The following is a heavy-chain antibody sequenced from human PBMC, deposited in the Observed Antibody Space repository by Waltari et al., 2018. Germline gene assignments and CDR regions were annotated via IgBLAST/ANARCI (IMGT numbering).Heavy chain of an antibody. CDR3: ARGRDVFANFDYNWFDP. D-gene: IGHD3-3*01. CDR1: GYTFINYE. J-gene: IGHJ5*02. CDR2: VNPNRGAP. V-gene: IGHV1-8*02. Sequence: QVQLVQSGAEVLKPGASVKVSCQASGYTFINYEINWVRQAAGQGLEWMGWVNPNRGAPASAQKFHGRITMTWDTSISTAYMELSNLRSDYTAVLYCARGRDVFANFDYNWFDPWGQGTLVTVSS.